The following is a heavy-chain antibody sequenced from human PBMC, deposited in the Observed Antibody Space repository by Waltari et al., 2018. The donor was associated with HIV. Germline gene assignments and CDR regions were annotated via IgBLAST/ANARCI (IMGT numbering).Heavy chain of an antibody. CDR3: ARGESVAVSNIPPGYRFDF. J-gene: IGHJ4*02. D-gene: IGHD2-15*01. Sequence: VQLVQSGAELKTPGASVEFSCRASGYSFTAYYIHWVRKAPGQGLQWMGPLNPSSGSTNIPLTFQGRITMTRDTSSGAVFTELRGLKFNDTALYYCARGESVAVSNIPPGYRFDFWGQGTLITVSS. V-gene: IGHV1-2*06. CDR2: LNPSSGST. CDR1: GYSFTAYY.